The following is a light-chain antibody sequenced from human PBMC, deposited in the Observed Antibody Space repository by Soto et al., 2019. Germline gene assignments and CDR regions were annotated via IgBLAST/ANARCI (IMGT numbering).Light chain of an antibody. CDR1: SSDVAGYSF. CDR3: SSYKRSSLYV. CDR2: DVS. J-gene: IGLJ1*01. Sequence: QSALTQPASVSGSPGQSIAISCTVTSSDVAGYSFVSWYQQHPGKAPKVMIYDVSNRPSGVSDRFSGSKSGNTASLTISGLQAEDVADYYCSSYKRSSLYVFGTGTRSPS. V-gene: IGLV2-14*01.